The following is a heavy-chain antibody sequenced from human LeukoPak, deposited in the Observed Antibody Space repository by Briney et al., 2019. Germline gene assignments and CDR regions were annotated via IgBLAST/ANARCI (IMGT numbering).Heavy chain of an antibody. V-gene: IGHV3-7*01. CDR2: IKQDGSEK. Sequence: PGGSLRLSCAASGFTFSSYWMSRVRQAPGKGLEWVANIKQDGSEKYYVDSVKGRFTISRDNAKNSLYLQMNSLRAEDTAVYYCARNSKLRYFDWFDYWGQGTLVTVSS. J-gene: IGHJ4*02. CDR3: ARNSKLRYFDWFDY. D-gene: IGHD3-9*01. CDR1: GFTFSSYW.